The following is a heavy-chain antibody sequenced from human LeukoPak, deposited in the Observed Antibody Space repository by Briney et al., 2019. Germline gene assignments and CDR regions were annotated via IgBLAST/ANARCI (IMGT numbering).Heavy chain of an antibody. V-gene: IGHV4-30-2*01. CDR1: GGSISSGGYS. CDR3: ARVREQWLVSGGFDP. J-gene: IGHJ5*02. D-gene: IGHD6-19*01. CDR2: IYHSGST. Sequence: SQTLSLTCAVSGGSISSGGYSWSWIRQPPGKGLEWIGYIYHSGSTYYNPSLKSRVTISVDRSKNQFSLKLSSVTAADTAVYYCARVREQWLVSGGFDPWGQGTLVTVSS.